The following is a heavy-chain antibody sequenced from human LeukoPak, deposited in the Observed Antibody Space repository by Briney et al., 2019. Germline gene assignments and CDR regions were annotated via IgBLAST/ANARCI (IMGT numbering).Heavy chain of an antibody. J-gene: IGHJ3*02. D-gene: IGHD3-10*01. CDR2: ISWNSDNI. Sequence: PGRSLRLSCAVSGFSFDDYAMHWVRQVPGKGLEWVSGISWNSDNIGYADSVKGRFTTSRDNAKNSLYLQMNSLRAEDTAVYYCARDPYYYDSGSFAAFDIWGQGTMVTVSS. V-gene: IGHV3-9*01. CDR3: ARDPYYYDSGSFAAFDI. CDR1: GFSFDDYA.